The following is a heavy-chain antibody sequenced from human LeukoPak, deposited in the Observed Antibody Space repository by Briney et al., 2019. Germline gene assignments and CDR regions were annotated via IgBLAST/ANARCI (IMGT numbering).Heavy chain of an antibody. J-gene: IGHJ4*02. CDR1: GFSFSLYA. CDR3: ARRRAGSGGLDY. D-gene: IGHD6-19*01. V-gene: IGHV3-23*01. CDR2: IIETGASP. Sequence: PGGSLRLSCAASGFSFSLYAMNWVRQAPGKGLEWVSTIIETGASPYYADSVRGRFTVSRDSSKNMFYLQMNSLRAEDTAIYYCARRRAGSGGLDYWGQGTLVTVSS.